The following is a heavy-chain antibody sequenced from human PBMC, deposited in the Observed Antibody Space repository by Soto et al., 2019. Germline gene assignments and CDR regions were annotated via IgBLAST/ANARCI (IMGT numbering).Heavy chain of an antibody. CDR2: ISWDSSRT. CDR3: AKEGGTMFFDY. V-gene: IGHV3-43*01. J-gene: IGHJ4*02. D-gene: IGHD1-26*01. Sequence: PGGSLRLSCAASGFTFDDYTMHWVRQAPGKGLEWVSLISWDSSRTYYADSVKGRFTISIDNSKNSLYLQMNSLTTEDTALYFCAKEGGTMFFDYWGQGTPVTVSS. CDR1: GFTFDDYT.